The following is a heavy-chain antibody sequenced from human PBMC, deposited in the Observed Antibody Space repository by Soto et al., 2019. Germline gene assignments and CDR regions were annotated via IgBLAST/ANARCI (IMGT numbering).Heavy chain of an antibody. Sequence: ASVKVSCKASGYTFTSYDINWVRQATGQGLEWMGWMNPNSGNTGYAQKFQDRVTMTRNTSISTAYMELSSLRSEDTAVYYCARLGYCSSTSCYNYWFDPWGQGTLVTVSS. CDR1: GYTFTSYD. CDR2: MNPNSGNT. CDR3: ARLGYCSSTSCYNYWFDP. D-gene: IGHD2-2*02. J-gene: IGHJ5*02. V-gene: IGHV1-8*01.